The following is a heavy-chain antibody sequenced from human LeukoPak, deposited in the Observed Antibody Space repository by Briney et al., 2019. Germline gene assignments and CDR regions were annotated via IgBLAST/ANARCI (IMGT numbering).Heavy chain of an antibody. Sequence: HPSETLSLTCAVSGGSISSTNWWSWGRQPPGKGVEWLGEIYHSGSTNYNASLKSRFTISVDKSKNQLSLKLSSVTAADTAVYYCTGNGYYSLEYWGQGTLVTVSS. D-gene: IGHD3-3*01. V-gene: IGHV4-4*02. CDR2: IYHSGST. CDR3: TGNGYYSLEY. J-gene: IGHJ4*02. CDR1: GGSISSTNW.